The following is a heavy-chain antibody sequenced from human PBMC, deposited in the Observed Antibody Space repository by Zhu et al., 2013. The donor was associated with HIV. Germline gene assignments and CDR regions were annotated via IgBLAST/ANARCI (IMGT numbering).Heavy chain of an antibody. CDR1: GGSISSSSW. Sequence: QVRLQESGPGLVKPSGTLSLTCGVSGGSISSSSWWSWVRQPPGKGLEWIGEIYHSGSTNYNPSLKSRVTISVDKSKSQFSLKLNSVTAADTAVYYCARLLSGYESFDYWGQGTLVTVSS. V-gene: IGHV4-4*02. D-gene: IGHD5-12*01. CDR3: ARLLSGYESFDY. J-gene: IGHJ4*02. CDR2: IYHSGST.